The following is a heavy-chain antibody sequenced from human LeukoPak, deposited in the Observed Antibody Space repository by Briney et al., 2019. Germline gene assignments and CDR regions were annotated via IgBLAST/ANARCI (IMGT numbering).Heavy chain of an antibody. D-gene: IGHD1-1*01. V-gene: IGHV1-8*03. CDR2: INTNSGYT. CDR1: GYTFTTLD. Sequence: GASVKVSCKASGYTFTTLDINWVRQATGQGLEWMGWINTNSGYTGNAQKFQGRVTITRDTSISTAYMELSGLTSEDTAVYYCANSRLERLLYWFDPWGQGTLVTVSS. J-gene: IGHJ5*02. CDR3: ANSRLERLLYWFDP.